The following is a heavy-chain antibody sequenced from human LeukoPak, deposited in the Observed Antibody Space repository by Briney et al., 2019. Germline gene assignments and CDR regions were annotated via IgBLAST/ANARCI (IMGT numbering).Heavy chain of an antibody. Sequence: GSLRLSCAASGFTFSSYAMHWVRQAPGKGLEYVSAISSNGGSTYYANSVKGRFTISRDNSKNTLYLQMGSLRAEDMAVYYCARYGDSSSWFGYWGQGTLVTVSS. J-gene: IGHJ4*02. CDR3: ARYGDSSSWFGY. V-gene: IGHV3-64*01. CDR1: GFTFSSYA. D-gene: IGHD6-13*01. CDR2: ISSNGGST.